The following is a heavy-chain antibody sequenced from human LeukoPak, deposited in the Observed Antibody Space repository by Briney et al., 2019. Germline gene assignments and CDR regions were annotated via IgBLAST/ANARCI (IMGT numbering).Heavy chain of an antibody. J-gene: IGHJ1*01. D-gene: IGHD4-23*01. V-gene: IGHV4-34*01. Sequence: SETLSLTCAVYGGSFSGYYWSWIRQPPGKGLEWTGEINHSGSTNYNPSLKSRVTISVDTSKNQFSLKLSSVTAADTAVYYCAREDYGGNSEYFQHWGQGTLVTVSS. CDR1: GGSFSGYY. CDR3: AREDYGGNSEYFQH. CDR2: INHSGST.